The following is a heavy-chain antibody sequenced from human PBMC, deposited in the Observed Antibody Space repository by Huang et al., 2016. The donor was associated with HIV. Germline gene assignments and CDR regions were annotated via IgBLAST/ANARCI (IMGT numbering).Heavy chain of an antibody. J-gene: IGHJ3*02. D-gene: IGHD2-21*01. CDR3: AAGYDTYYDI. V-gene: IGHV1-24*01. CDR1: GYTLTELS. Sequence: QVQLVQSGAEVKKPGASVKVSCKVSGYTLTELSIHWVRQAPGKGLEWMGGFAPEQGETIYAQNFQGRVTRTEDTSTDTAYMELHSLRPEDTAVYYCAAGYDTYYDIWGQGTMVIASS. CDR2: FAPEQGET.